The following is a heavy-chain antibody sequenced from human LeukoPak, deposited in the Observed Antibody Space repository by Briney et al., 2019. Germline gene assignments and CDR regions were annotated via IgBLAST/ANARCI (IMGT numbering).Heavy chain of an antibody. J-gene: IGHJ4*02. V-gene: IGHV4-31*03. D-gene: IGHD3-10*01. CDR1: GGSISSGGYY. CDR2: IYYSGST. Sequence: PSETLSLTCTVSGGSISSGGYYWSWIRQHPGKGLEWIGYIYYSGSTYYNPSLKSRVTISVDTSKNQFSLKLSSVTAADTAVYYCARDPKYPGSYYNRFYFDYWGQGTLVTVSS. CDR3: ARDPKYPGSYYNRFYFDY.